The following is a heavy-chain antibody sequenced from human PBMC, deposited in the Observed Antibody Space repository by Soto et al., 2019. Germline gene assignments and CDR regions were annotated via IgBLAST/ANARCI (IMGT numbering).Heavy chain of an antibody. Sequence: QVQLVQSGAEVKKPGASVKVSCQTSGYIFISWLRQAPGQGLECMGWISAYTGNTNYAQKLQGRVTMSTDASTGTAYMELRGLTSDDTAVYYCATVAPPVSDYYYSGMDVWGQGTTVTVS. J-gene: IGHJ6*02. CDR3: ATVAPPVSDYYYSGMDV. D-gene: IGHD6-13*01. CDR1: GYIF. CDR2: ISAYTGNT. V-gene: IGHV1-18*01.